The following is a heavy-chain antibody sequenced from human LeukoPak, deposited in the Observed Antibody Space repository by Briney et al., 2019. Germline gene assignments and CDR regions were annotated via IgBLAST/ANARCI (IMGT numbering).Heavy chain of an antibody. CDR2: ISGSSGST. D-gene: IGHD3-10*01. J-gene: IGHJ4*02. CDR3: AKARLWFGELDY. CDR1: GFIFSSYA. V-gene: IGHV3-23*01. Sequence: PGGSLRLSCAASGFIFSSYAMSWVRQAPGRGLEWVSAISGSSGSTYYADSVKGRFTISRDNSKNTLYLQMNSLRAEDTAVYYCAKARLWFGELDYWGQGTLVTVSS.